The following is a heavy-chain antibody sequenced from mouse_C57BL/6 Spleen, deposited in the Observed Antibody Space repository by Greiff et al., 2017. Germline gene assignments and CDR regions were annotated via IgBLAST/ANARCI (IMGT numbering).Heavy chain of an antibody. J-gene: IGHJ2*01. Sequence: EVQLQQSGPELVKPGASVKISCKASGYTFTDYYMTWVKQSHGKSLEWIGDINPNNGGTSYNQKFKGKATLTVDKSSSTAYMELRSLTSEDSADYYCTRDISLDYWGQGTTLTVSS. CDR1: GYTFTDYY. CDR3: TRDISLDY. CDR2: INPNNGGT. V-gene: IGHV1-26*01.